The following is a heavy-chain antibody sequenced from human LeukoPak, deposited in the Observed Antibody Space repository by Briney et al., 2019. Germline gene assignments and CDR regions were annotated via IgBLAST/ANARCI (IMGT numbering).Heavy chain of an antibody. D-gene: IGHD7-27*01. CDR2: INPNSVNR. CDR1: GYTFTNND. Sequence: ASVKVSCKAYGYTFTNNDINWIRQATGQGLEWMGWINPNSVNRGHTQKFQGRVTLTMNKSTSTAYMDLTSLTSEDTAVYYCARGPPGEDHYYLDVWAKGTTVTVSS. V-gene: IGHV1-8*02. J-gene: IGHJ6*03. CDR3: ARGPPGEDHYYLDV.